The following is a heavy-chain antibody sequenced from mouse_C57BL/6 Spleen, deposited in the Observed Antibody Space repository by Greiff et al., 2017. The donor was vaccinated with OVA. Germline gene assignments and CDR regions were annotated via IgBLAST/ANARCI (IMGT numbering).Heavy chain of an antibody. CDR1: GFTFSSYA. CDR2: ISDGGSYT. CDR3: AREYGNPDYFDY. D-gene: IGHD2-1*01. V-gene: IGHV5-4*01. J-gene: IGHJ2*01. Sequence: EVKLMESGGGLVKPGGSLKLSCAASGFTFSSYAMYWVRQTPEKRLEWVATISDGGSYTYYPDNVKGRFTISRDNAKNNLYLQMSHLKSEDTAMYYCAREYGNPDYFDYWGQGTTLTVSS.